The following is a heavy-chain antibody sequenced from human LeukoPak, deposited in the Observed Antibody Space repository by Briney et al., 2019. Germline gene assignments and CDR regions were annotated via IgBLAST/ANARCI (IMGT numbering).Heavy chain of an antibody. Sequence: SETLSLTCTVSNASISSNTYYRAWIRQPPGKGLEWIGEINHSGSTNYNPSLKSRVTISVDKSKNQFSLKLSSVTAADTAVYYCAREGGVDDYFDYWGQGTLVTVSS. CDR2: INHSGST. CDR3: AREGGVDDYFDY. D-gene: IGHD2-8*02. V-gene: IGHV4-39*07. J-gene: IGHJ4*02. CDR1: NASISSNTYY.